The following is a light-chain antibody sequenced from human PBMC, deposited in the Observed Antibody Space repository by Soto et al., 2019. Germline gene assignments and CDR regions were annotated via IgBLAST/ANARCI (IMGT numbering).Light chain of an antibody. V-gene: IGKV1-12*01. CDR2: ATS. Sequence: DIPMTQSPSSVSASVGDRVIITCRASQDISRWLAWYQQKPGRAPQLLIYATSNLHSRVPSRFSGSGSGTDFTLTISNLHPEDFATYYCQQANTFPHTLGEGTRVEIK. CDR1: QDISRW. J-gene: IGKJ1*01. CDR3: QQANTFPHT.